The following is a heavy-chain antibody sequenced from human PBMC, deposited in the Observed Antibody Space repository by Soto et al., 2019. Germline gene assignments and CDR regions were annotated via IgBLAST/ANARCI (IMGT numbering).Heavy chain of an antibody. Sequence: SETLSLTCSVSGGSVSSGSYYWSWIRQPPGKGLEWIGYIYYSGSTSYNPSLKSRVTISVDTSKNQFYLNLSSVTAADTAVYYCARDLCGGDCSDDYYYYALDVWGQGTTVTVSS. J-gene: IGHJ6*02. CDR2: IYYSGST. CDR1: GGSVSSGSYY. D-gene: IGHD2-21*02. CDR3: ARDLCGGDCSDDYYYYALDV. V-gene: IGHV4-61*01.